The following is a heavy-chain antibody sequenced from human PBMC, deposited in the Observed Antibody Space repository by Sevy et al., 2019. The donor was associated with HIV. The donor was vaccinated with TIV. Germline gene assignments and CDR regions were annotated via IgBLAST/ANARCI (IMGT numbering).Heavy chain of an antibody. Sequence: GGALRLSCAASGFTFSKYSMSWVRQPPGKGLEWVSTLSFGCGEINHADSVKGRFTISRDNSKNSLYLQMNNLRVEHTAVYYCAREGCTKPHDYWGQGTLVTVSS. V-gene: IGHV3-23*01. CDR3: AREGCTKPHDY. D-gene: IGHD2-8*01. CDR2: LSFGCGEI. J-gene: IGHJ4*02. CDR1: GFTFSKYS.